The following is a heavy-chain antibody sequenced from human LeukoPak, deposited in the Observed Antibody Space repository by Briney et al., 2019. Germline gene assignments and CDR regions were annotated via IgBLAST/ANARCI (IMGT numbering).Heavy chain of an antibody. V-gene: IGHV4-34*01. D-gene: IGHD3-10*01. Sequence: PSETLSLTCAVYGGSFSGYYWSWIRQPPGKGLEWIGEINHSGSTNYNPSLKSRVTISVDTSKNQFSLKLSSVTAADTAVYYCARGEDYYGWNLSYDMDVWGQGTTVTVSS. CDR2: INHSGST. CDR1: GGSFSGYY. J-gene: IGHJ6*02. CDR3: ARGEDYYGWNLSYDMDV.